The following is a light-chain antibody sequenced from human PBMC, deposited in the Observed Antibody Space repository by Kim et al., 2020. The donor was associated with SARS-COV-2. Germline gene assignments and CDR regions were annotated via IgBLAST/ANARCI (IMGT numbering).Light chain of an antibody. Sequence: QSALTQPASVSGSPGQSIAISCTGTSSDVGGYNYVSWYQQHPDGAPKFLIYDVSNRPSGVSDRFSGSKSGNTASLTISGLQPEDEADYYCSSYTTATSAPYVFGTGTKVTVL. J-gene: IGLJ1*01. CDR2: DVS. V-gene: IGLV2-14*03. CDR3: SSYTTATSAPYV. CDR1: SSDVGGYNY.